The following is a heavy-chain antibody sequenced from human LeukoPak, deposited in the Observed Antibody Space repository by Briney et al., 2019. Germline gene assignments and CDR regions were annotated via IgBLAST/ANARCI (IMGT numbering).Heavy chain of an antibody. J-gene: IGHJ4*01. CDR1: GGSISSGDYY. Sequence: PSQTLSLTCTVSGGSISSGDYYWRWLRQPPGTGLEGIGYIYYSGSTYYNPSLKSRVTISVDTSKNQYSLKLSSVTAADTAVYYCARAGSGSSISIFDYWGQGTLVTVSS. V-gene: IGHV4-30-4*01. CDR2: IYYSGST. CDR3: ARAGSGSSISIFDY. D-gene: IGHD6-6*01.